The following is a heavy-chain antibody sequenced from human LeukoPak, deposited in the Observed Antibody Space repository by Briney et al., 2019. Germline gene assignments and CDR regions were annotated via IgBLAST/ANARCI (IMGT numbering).Heavy chain of an antibody. Sequence: QPGGSLRLSCAASGFTFSSYWMSWVRQAPGKGLEWVANIKQDGSEKYYVDSVKGRFTISRDNAKNSLYLQMNSLRAEDTAVYYCARGVVPAAVNYYYYYYMDVWGKGTTVTVS. J-gene: IGHJ6*03. V-gene: IGHV3-7*04. D-gene: IGHD2-2*01. CDR3: ARGVVPAAVNYYYYYYMDV. CDR1: GFTFSSYW. CDR2: IKQDGSEK.